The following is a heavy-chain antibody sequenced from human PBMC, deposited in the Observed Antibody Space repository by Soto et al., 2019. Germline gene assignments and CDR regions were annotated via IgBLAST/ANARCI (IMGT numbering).Heavy chain of an antibody. D-gene: IGHD1-26*01. J-gene: IGHJ6*02. CDR1: GFTFSNYG. V-gene: IGHV3-33*01. Sequence: QVQLVESGGGVVQPGRSLRLSCAASGFTFSNYGMHWVRQAPGKGLEWVAIIWHDGNNKYYADSVRGRFIISRDNSKNRLYLQMNSLRAADTAVYYCASDLVGASDSYGLDVWGQGTQVTVSS. CDR2: IWHDGNNK. CDR3: ASDLVGASDSYGLDV.